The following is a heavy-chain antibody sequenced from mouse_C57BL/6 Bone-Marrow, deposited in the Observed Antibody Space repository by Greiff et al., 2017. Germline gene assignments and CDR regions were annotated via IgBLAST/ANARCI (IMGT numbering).Heavy chain of an antibody. Sequence: EVMLVESGGGLVQPGGSLSLSCAASGFPFTDYYMSWVRQPPGQALEWLGFIRNKANGSTTEYSASVKGRFTISRDNSQSIHYIQMNALRAEDSATYDCARYIRDAMDYWGQGTSVTVSS. CDR2: IRNKANGSTT. V-gene: IGHV7-3*01. CDR1: GFPFTDYY. CDR3: ARYIRDAMDY. J-gene: IGHJ4*01.